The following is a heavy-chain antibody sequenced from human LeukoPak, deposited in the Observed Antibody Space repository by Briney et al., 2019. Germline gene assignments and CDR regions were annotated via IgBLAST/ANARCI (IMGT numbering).Heavy chain of an antibody. CDR2: ISGSGGGT. V-gene: IGHV3-23*01. J-gene: IGHJ4*02. D-gene: IGHD1-26*01. CDR1: GFTFSTYA. Sequence: GSLRLSCAASGFTFSTYAMSWVRQAAGKGLEWVSLISGSGGGTYYADSVKGRFTISRDNSKNTLYLQMNSLRAEDTAVYYCAKERWTPREELPDYWGQGTLVTVSS. CDR3: AKERWTPREELPDY.